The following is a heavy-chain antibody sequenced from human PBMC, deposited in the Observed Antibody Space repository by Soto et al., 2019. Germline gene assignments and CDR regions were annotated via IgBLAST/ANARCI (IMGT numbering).Heavy chain of an antibody. Sequence: SETLSLTCAVYGGSFSGYYWSWIRQPPGKGLEWIGEINHSGSTNYNPSLKSRVTISVDTSKNQFSLKLSSVTAADTAVYYCARGGGGYDILTGLDYYYGMDVWGQGTTVTVSS. J-gene: IGHJ6*02. V-gene: IGHV4-34*01. D-gene: IGHD3-9*01. CDR2: INHSGST. CDR1: GGSFSGYY. CDR3: ARGGGGYDILTGLDYYYGMDV.